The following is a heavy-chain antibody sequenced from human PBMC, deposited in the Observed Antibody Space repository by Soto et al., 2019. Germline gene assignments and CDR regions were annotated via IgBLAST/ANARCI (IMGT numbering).Heavy chain of an antibody. V-gene: IGHV4-39*01. CDR3: ARPRPAPYYYYYMDV. J-gene: IGHJ6*03. D-gene: IGHD6-6*01. CDR1: GGSISSSSYY. CDR2: IYYSGST. Sequence: TSETLSLTCTVSGGSISSSSYYWGWIRQPPGKGLEWIGSIYYSGSTYYNPSLKSRVTISVDTSKNQFSLKLSSVTAADTAVYYCARPRPAPYYYYYMDVWGKGTTVTVSS.